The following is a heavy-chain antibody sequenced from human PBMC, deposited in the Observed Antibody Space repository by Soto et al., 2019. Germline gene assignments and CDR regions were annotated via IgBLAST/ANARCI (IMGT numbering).Heavy chain of an antibody. CDR3: ASREWRYYANGPDY. V-gene: IGHV3-53*01. CDR2: IYSGDST. D-gene: IGHD3-10*01. Sequence: LRLSCAASGFPFSSYWMHWVRQAPGKGLVWVSRIYSGDSTYYADSVRGRFTISSDSSKNQLHRQMNSLRAEDTAMYYWASREWRYYANGPDYWGRGPLVTVSS. J-gene: IGHJ4*02. CDR1: GFPFSSYW.